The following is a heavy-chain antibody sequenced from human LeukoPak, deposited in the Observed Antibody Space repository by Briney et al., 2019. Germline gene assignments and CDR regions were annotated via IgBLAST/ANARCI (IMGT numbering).Heavy chain of an antibody. Sequence: QPGGSLRLSCAVSGFTFSSYAMTWVRQAPGKGLEWVSTIRSGAYTYYADSVKGRLSISRDNSKNTLYLEMNSLRGEDAAVYYCARISVVSRSGPLDYWGQGTLVTVSS. CDR2: IRSGAYT. CDR1: GFTFSSYA. V-gene: IGHV3-23*01. D-gene: IGHD3-10*01. J-gene: IGHJ4*02. CDR3: ARISVVSRSGPLDY.